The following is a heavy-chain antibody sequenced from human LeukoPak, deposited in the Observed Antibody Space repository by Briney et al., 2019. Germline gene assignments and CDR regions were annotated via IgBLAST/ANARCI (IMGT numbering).Heavy chain of an antibody. Sequence: GGSLRLSCSASGFTFRNYAMHWVRQAPGKGLEWVSLISFSGDNTYYTDSVKGRFTISRDNSKDTLYLQMNSLRAEDTAIYYCARDIELSTWGLGTMVTVSS. V-gene: IGHV3-23*01. J-gene: IGHJ3*01. CDR2: ISFSGDNT. CDR1: GFTFRNYA. D-gene: IGHD3-16*02. CDR3: ARDIELST.